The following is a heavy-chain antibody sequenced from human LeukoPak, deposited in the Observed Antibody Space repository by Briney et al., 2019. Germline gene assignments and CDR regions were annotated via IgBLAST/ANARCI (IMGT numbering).Heavy chain of an antibody. CDR3: VRRLASSGLDY. J-gene: IGHJ4*02. V-gene: IGHV3-30-3*01. CDR2: ISYDGSNK. Sequence: GGSLRLSCAASGFTFSSYAMHWVRQAPGKGLEWVAVISYDGSNKYYADSVKGRFTISRDNSKDTLYLQMDSLRTEDTAVYYCVRRLASSGLDYWGQGTLVTVSS. D-gene: IGHD3-22*01. CDR1: GFTFSSYA.